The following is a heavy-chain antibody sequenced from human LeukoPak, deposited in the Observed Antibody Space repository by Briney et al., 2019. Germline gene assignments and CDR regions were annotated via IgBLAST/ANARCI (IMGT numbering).Heavy chain of an antibody. CDR3: ARAGQVGATGTKY. J-gene: IGHJ4*02. CDR2: IKQDGSEK. V-gene: IGHV3-7*01. CDR1: GFTFSSYW. D-gene: IGHD1-26*01. Sequence: GGSLRLSCAASGFTFSSYWMSWVRQAPGKGLEWVANIKQDGSEKYYVDSVKGRSTISRDNAKNSLYLQMNSLRAEDTAVYYCARAGQVGATGTKYWGQGTLVTVSS.